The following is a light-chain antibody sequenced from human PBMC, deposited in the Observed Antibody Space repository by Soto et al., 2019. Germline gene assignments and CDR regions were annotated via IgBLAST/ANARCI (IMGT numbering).Light chain of an antibody. Sequence: EIVMTQSPATLSVSPGERATLSCRASQSVSSNLAWYQQKPGQAPRLLIYRAFTRATGIPARFSGSGSGTECTLTISSLQSEDFAVYYCQQYNNWAVFGGGTKVEIK. J-gene: IGKJ4*01. CDR2: RAF. V-gene: IGKV3-15*01. CDR1: QSVSSN. CDR3: QQYNNWAV.